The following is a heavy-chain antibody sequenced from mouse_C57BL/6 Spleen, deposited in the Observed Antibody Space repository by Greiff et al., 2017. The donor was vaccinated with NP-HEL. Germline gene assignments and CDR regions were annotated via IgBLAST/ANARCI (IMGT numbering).Heavy chain of an antibody. J-gene: IGHJ3*01. Sequence: QVQLQQSGAELVRPGASVTLSCKASGYTFTDYEMHWVKQTPVHGLEWIGAIDPETGGTAYNQKFKGKAILTADKSSSTAYMELRSLTSEDSAVYYCTKGAAQATFAYWGQGTLVTDSA. CDR3: TKGAAQATFAY. D-gene: IGHD3-2*02. CDR1: GYTFTDYE. V-gene: IGHV1-15*01. CDR2: IDPETGGT.